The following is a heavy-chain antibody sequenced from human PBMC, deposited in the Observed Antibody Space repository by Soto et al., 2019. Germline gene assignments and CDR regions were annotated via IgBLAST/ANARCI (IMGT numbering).Heavy chain of an antibody. J-gene: IGHJ6*02. Sequence: QVQLVESGGGVVQPGRSLRLSCAASGFTFSSYAMHWVRQAPGKGLEWVAVISYDGSNKHYADSVKGRFTISRDNSKNTLYLQMNSLRAEDTAVYYCARNGFNTAMGYYYYYGMDVWGQGTTVTVSS. CDR1: GFTFSSYA. CDR2: ISYDGSNK. V-gene: IGHV3-30-3*01. D-gene: IGHD5-18*01. CDR3: ARNGFNTAMGYYYYYGMDV.